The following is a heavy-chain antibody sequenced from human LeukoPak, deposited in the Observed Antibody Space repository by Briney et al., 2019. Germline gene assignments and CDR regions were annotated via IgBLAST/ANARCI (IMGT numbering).Heavy chain of an antibody. CDR3: ARAIASYGDSAY. CDR1: GFKFSSFS. V-gene: IGHV3-48*04. J-gene: IGHJ4*02. CDR2: ITSTSSAT. Sequence: GGPLRLSCAASGFKFSSFSMGWVRQTPGEGLEWLSYITSTSSATYYADSLQGRFTISRDNAKNSLYLQINSLRADDTAVYYCARAIASYGDSAYWGQGTLVTVSS. D-gene: IGHD5-18*01.